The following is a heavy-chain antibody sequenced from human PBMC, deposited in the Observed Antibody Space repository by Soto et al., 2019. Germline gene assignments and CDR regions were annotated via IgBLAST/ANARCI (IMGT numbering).Heavy chain of an antibody. CDR1: GYTFTSYG. D-gene: IGHD3-10*01. V-gene: IGHV1-18*01. CDR2: ISGYNGDI. Sequence: ASVKVSCKASGYTFTSYGISWVRQAPGQGLEWMGWISGYNGDINYAQQFQGRVTMTTDTSTSTAYMELRSLRSDDTAVYYCARREGDTMVRGVRALYYYYGMDVWGQGTTVTVSS. CDR3: ARREGDTMVRGVRALYYYYGMDV. J-gene: IGHJ6*02.